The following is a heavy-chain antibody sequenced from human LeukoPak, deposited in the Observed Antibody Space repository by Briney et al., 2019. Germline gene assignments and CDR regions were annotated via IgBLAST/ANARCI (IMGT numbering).Heavy chain of an antibody. D-gene: IGHD2-2*01. V-gene: IGHV1-18*01. J-gene: IGHJ3*02. CDR1: GYTFTSYG. CDR3: ARDPYCSSTSCRALTDAFDI. CDR2: ISAYNGNT. Sequence: ASVKVSCKASGYTFTSYGISWGRQAPGQGLEWMGWISAYNGNTNYAQKLQGRVTMTTDTSTRPAYMELRSLRSDATAVYYCARDPYCSSTSCRALTDAFDIWGQGTMVTVSS.